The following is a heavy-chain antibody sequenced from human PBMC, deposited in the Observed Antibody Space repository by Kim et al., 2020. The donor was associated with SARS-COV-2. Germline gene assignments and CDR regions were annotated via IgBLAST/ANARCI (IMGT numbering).Heavy chain of an antibody. J-gene: IGHJ6*02. CDR1: GYTFTSYY. Sequence: ASVKVSCKASGYTFTSYYMHWVRQAPGQGLEWMGIINPSGGSTSYAQKFQGRVTMTRDTSTSTVYMELSSLRSEDTAVYYCARGPPYDYVWGSYRYRYGMDVWGQGTTVTVSS. V-gene: IGHV1-46*01. CDR2: INPSGGST. CDR3: ARGPPYDYVWGSYRYRYGMDV. D-gene: IGHD3-16*02.